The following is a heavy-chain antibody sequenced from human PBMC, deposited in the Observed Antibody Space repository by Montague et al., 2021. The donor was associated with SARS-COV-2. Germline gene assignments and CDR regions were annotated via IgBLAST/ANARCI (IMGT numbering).Heavy chain of an antibody. CDR2: RYQNGAT. Sequence: SETLSLTCTVSGFSISSGYYWGWILQTPGKGLEWIVSRYQNGATYYSPXXTRPVTILLDTSKNQFSLSLTSVTAADTAVFYCARSGVGIFDFSYFDSWGQGSLVIVSS. CDR1: GFSISSGYY. J-gene: IGHJ4*02. D-gene: IGHD3-3*01. CDR3: ARSGVGIFDFSYFDS. V-gene: IGHV4-38-2*02.